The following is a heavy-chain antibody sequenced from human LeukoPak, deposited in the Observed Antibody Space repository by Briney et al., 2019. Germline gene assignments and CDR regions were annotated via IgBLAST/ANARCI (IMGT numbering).Heavy chain of an antibody. V-gene: IGHV3-23*01. Sequence: PGGSLRLSCAASGFTFSRYAMSWVRQAPGKGLEWVSAISGSGDSAYYADSVKGRFTISRDNSKNRLYLQMNSLRAEDTAVYYCATDRSYFDYWGQGALVTVSS. CDR3: ATDRSYFDY. CDR2: ISGSGDSA. J-gene: IGHJ4*02. CDR1: GFTFSRYA.